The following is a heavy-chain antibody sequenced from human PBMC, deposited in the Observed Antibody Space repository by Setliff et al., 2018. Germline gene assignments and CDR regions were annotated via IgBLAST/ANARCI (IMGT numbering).Heavy chain of an antibody. CDR1: GFSLSTSGVG. Sequence: SGPTLVNPTQTLTLTCTFSGFSLSTSGVGVGWIRQPPGKGLELIGTIYYSGSTYYNPSLKSRVNISVDTSKKQFSLKLTSVTAADTAVYFCARGPRFLEWLLLGQDQYYFDYWGQGTLVTVS. CDR2: IYYSGST. V-gene: IGHV4-39*01. D-gene: IGHD3-3*01. CDR3: ARGPRFLEWLLLGQDQYYFDY. J-gene: IGHJ4*02.